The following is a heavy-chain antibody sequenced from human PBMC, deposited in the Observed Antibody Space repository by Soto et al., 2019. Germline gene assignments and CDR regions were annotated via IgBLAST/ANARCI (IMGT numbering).Heavy chain of an antibody. V-gene: IGHV3-9*01. CDR2: ISWNSRSI. Sequence: GGSLRLSCTASGFNFEDFAMHWVRQSPGKGLEWVSAISWNSRSIDYADSVRGRFTVSRDNGKKSLHLQMNSLRPEDTALYYCTKEVIAPFYFYVMDVWGQGTTVTVSS. CDR1: GFNFEDFA. J-gene: IGHJ6*02. CDR3: TKEVIAPFYFYVMDV. D-gene: IGHD2-15*01.